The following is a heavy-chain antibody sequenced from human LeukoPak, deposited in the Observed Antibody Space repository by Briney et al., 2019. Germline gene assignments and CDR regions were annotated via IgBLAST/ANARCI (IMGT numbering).Heavy chain of an antibody. D-gene: IGHD3-16*01. V-gene: IGHV3-53*01. CDR3: ARVVPHPIHGG. J-gene: IGHJ4*02. CDR2: IYSGGST. Sequence: ETLSLTCTVSGGSISSGGYYMSWVRQAPGKGLEWVSIIYSGGSTYYADSVKGRFTISRDNSKNTLYLQMNSLRAEDTAVYYCARVVPHPIHGGWGQGTLVTVSS. CDR1: GGSISSGGYY.